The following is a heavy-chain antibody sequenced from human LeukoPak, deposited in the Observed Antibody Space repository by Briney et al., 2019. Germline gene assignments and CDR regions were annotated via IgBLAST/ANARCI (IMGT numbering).Heavy chain of an antibody. D-gene: IGHD3-22*01. CDR3: ARATGYYDSSGYGVNWFDP. V-gene: IGHV4-39*07. Sequence: SVTLSLTCAVSGGSISSSSYYWVWIRQPPGKGLEWIGSIYYSGSTYYNPSLKSRVTISVDTSKNQFSLKLSSVTAADTAVYYCARATGYYDSSGYGVNWFDPWGQGTLVTVSS. J-gene: IGHJ5*02. CDR2: IYYSGST. CDR1: GGSISSSSYY.